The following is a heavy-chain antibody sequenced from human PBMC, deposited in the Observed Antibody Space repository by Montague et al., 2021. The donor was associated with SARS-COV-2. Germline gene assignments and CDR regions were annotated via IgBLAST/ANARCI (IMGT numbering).Heavy chain of an antibody. CDR3: ARKIIANAFDV. J-gene: IGHJ3*01. D-gene: IGHD2/OR15-2a*01. CDR2: IYESGST. CDR1: SVSISSGDYS. V-gene: IGHV4-30-2*06. Sequence: TLSLTCTVSSVSISSGDYSWNWIRQSPGKGLEWIGFIYESGSTLYNPSLKSRTTISVDRSKNQFSLRLNSVTAADTAVYYCARKIIANAFDVWGHGTTVTVSS.